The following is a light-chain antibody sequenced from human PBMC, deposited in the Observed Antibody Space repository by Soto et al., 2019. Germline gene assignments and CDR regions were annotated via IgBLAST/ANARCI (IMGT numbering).Light chain of an antibody. J-gene: IGLJ1*01. Sequence: QSALTQPPSASGSPGQSVTISCTGTSSDVGGYYYVSWYQQHPGKAPKLMIYEVSKRPSGVPDRFSGSKSGNTASLTVSGLQAEDEADYYCSEYAGTNPPYVFGTGTKLTVL. CDR2: EVS. V-gene: IGLV2-8*01. CDR3: SEYAGTNPPYV. CDR1: SSDVGGYYY.